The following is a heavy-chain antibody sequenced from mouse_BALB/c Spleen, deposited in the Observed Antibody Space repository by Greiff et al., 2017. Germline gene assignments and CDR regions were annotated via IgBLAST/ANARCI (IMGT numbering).Heavy chain of an antibody. V-gene: IGHV1S81*02. J-gene: IGHJ4*01. D-gene: IGHD2-2*01. CDR2: INPSNGGT. CDR1: GYTFTSYY. CDR3: TRDGYARDYYAMDY. Sequence: VQLQQPGAELVKPGASVKLSCKASGYTFTSYYMYWVKQRPGQGLEWIGGINPSNGGTNFNEKFKSKATLTVDKSSSTAYMQLSSLTSEDSAVYYCTRDGYARDYYAMDYWGQGTSVTVSS.